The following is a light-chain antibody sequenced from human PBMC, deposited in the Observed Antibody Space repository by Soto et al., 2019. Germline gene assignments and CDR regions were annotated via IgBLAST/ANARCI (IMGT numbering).Light chain of an antibody. Sequence: NQLIHSAYPWPAAVGDIVTIICRASQNIRNLLAWYQQKPGKAPKPLIYDASTLKTGVPSRFSGSGSGSEFNFTITGLQPDDFATYFCQPYNHYSKFGQGTRLEIK. V-gene: IGKV1-5*02. J-gene: IGKJ5*01. CDR2: DAS. CDR3: QPYNHYSK. CDR1: QNIRNL.